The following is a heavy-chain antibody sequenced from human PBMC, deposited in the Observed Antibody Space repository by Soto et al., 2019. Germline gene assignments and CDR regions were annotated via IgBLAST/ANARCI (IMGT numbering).Heavy chain of an antibody. D-gene: IGHD3-10*01. J-gene: IGHJ6*02. CDR2: ISPYNGNT. CDR1: GYPFTHYG. CDR3: ARDQSFGRSYYYGIDV. Sequence: ASVKVSCKPSGYPFTHYGITWVRQAPGQGLEWMGWISPYNGNTNYGQTLQGRVTLTTDTSTSTVYMELRSLGSDDTAVYYCARDQSFGRSYYYGIDVWGQGTTVTVSS. V-gene: IGHV1-18*01.